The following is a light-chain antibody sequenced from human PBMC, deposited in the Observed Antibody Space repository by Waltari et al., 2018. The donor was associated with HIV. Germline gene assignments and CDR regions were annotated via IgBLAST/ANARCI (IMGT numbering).Light chain of an antibody. CDR3: SSYTTNNTRV. Sequence: QSPLPTPPPLPGSPDRPSTIPCLEPSSDVGPYTYFPWYQQHPGKAPKLMIYEVSNRPSGVSNRFSASKSGNTASLTISGLQAEDEADYYCSSYTTNNTRVFGGGTKLTVL. V-gene: IGLV2-14*03. CDR2: EVS. J-gene: IGLJ3*02. CDR1: SSDVGPYTY.